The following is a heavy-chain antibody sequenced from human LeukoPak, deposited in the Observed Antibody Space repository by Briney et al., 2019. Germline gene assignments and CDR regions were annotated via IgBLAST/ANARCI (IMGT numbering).Heavy chain of an antibody. D-gene: IGHD1-1*01. Sequence: PGGSLRLSCAASGFTFSSYGMHWVRQAPGKGLEWVAVISYDGSNKYYADSVKGRFTISRDNSKNTLYLQMNSLRAEDTAVYYCAKTTDGYYYYGMDVWGQGTTVTVSS. V-gene: IGHV3-30*18. CDR3: AKTTDGYYYYGMDV. J-gene: IGHJ6*02. CDR2: ISYDGSNK. CDR1: GFTFSSYG.